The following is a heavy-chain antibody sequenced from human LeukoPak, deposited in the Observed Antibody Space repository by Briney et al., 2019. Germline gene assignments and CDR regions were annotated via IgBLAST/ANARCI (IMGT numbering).Heavy chain of an antibody. V-gene: IGHV3-23*01. CDR1: GFTFSSYA. D-gene: IGHD5-12*01. CDR2: ISGGGGST. CDR3: AKGYGFSAYDGGYYFDY. J-gene: IGHJ4*02. Sequence: PGGSLRLSCAASGFTFSSYAMTWIRQAPGKGLEWVSAISGGGGSTFYAGSVKGRFTISRDNSKNTLYLQMNSLRAEDTAVYYCAKGYGFSAYDGGYYFDYWGQGTLVTVSS.